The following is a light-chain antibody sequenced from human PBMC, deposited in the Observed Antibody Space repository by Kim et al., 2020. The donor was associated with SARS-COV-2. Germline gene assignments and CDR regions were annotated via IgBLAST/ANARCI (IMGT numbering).Light chain of an antibody. V-gene: IGLV2-14*01. Sequence: QSALTQPASVSGSPGQSITISCTGTSSDVGGYNYVSWYQQHPGKAPKLMIYEVSNRPSGVSNRFSVSESGNTASLTISGLQAEDEADYYCSSYTSSSTLAYVFGTGTKVTVL. CDR2: EVS. J-gene: IGLJ1*01. CDR1: SSDVGGYNY. CDR3: SSYTSSSTLAYV.